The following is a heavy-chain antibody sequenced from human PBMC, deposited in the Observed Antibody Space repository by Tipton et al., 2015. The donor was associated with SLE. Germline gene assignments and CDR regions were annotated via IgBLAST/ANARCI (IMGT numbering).Heavy chain of an antibody. CDR2: IYYSGST. CDR1: GGSFSGYY. V-gene: IGHV4-59*01. J-gene: IGHJ5*02. D-gene: IGHD2-21*01. Sequence: TLSLTCAVYGGSFSGYYWSWIRQPPGKGLEWIGYIYYSGSTYYNPSLKSRVTISVDTSKNQFSLKLSSVTAADTAVYYCARGAVLIQDNSWFDPWGQGTLVTVSS. CDR3: ARGAVLIQDNSWFDP.